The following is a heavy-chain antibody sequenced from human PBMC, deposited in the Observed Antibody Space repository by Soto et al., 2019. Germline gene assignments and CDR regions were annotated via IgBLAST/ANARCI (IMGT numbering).Heavy chain of an antibody. J-gene: IGHJ6*02. CDR1: GYTFTRYA. Sequence: ASVKVSCKASGYTFTRYAMHWVRQAPGQRLEWMGWINAGNGNTKYSQKFQGRVTITRDTSASTAYMELSSLRSEDTAVYYCARPGIAAAGTSYYYYGMDVWGQGTTVTVSS. D-gene: IGHD6-13*01. CDR2: INAGNGNT. V-gene: IGHV1-3*01. CDR3: ARPGIAAAGTSYYYYGMDV.